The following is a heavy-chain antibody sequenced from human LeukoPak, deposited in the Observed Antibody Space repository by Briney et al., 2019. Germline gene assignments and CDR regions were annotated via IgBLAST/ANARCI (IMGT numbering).Heavy chain of an antibody. J-gene: IGHJ4*02. Sequence: GGSLRLSCAASGLSVNNNYMNWVRQSPGQGLEWVSTIDNFGSTDYADSVKVRFSISRDSSKNTAYLQMNSLRAEDTAMYFCAGGTYYGSGSRPGYLDYWGLGTLVTVSS. CDR2: IDNFGST. D-gene: IGHD3-10*01. CDR3: AGGTYYGSGSRPGYLDY. CDR1: GLSVNNNY. V-gene: IGHV3-53*01.